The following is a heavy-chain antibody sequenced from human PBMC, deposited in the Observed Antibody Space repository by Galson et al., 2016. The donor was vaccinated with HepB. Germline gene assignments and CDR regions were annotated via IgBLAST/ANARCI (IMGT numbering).Heavy chain of an antibody. Sequence: SVKVSCKASGVTFSTSAVQWVRQARGQHLEWIGWIVAGNGDTKYAQKLQERVTITRDMSTRTAYMELSSLTSEDTALYYCAKVPYNSAWYAGFDDWGLGTLDTVAS. D-gene: IGHD6-19*01. J-gene: IGHJ4*02. CDR1: GVTFSTSA. CDR3: AKVPYNSAWYAGFDD. V-gene: IGHV1-58*01. CDR2: IVAGNGDT.